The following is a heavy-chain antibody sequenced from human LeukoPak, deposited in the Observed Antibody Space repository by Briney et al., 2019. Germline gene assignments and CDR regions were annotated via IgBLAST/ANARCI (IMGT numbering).Heavy chain of an antibody. CDR2: ISSSSSYI. CDR3: ARVPTGTTSGWFDP. CDR1: GFTFSSYS. V-gene: IGHV3-21*01. Sequence: GGSLRLSCAASGFTFSSYSMNWVRQAPGQGLEWGSSISSSSSYIYYADSVKGRFTITRDNAKNSLYLQMNSLRAEDTAVYYCARVPTGTTSGWFDPWGQGTLVTVSS. D-gene: IGHD1-7*01. J-gene: IGHJ5*02.